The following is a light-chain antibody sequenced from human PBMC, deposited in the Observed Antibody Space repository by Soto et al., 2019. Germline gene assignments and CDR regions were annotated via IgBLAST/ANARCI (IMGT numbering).Light chain of an antibody. Sequence: QSALTQPASVSGSPGQSITISCTGTSSDVGGYNYVSWYQQQAGKAPKLMIHEVSNRPSGVSTRFSGSKSGNTASLTISGLQAEDEADYYCDSYTGSSTHVFGTGTKLTVL. V-gene: IGLV2-14*01. CDR2: EVS. CDR1: SSDVGGYNY. CDR3: DSYTGSSTHV. J-gene: IGLJ1*01.